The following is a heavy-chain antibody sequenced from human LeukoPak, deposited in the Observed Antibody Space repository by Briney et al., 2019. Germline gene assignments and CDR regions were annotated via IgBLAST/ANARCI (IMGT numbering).Heavy chain of an antibody. V-gene: IGHV1-18*01. CDR2: ISGYNGNT. CDR3: AREEARRAVAGYFDY. Sequence: ASVKVSCKASGYSFSSYGISWVRQAPGQGLEWMGWISGYNGNTNYAQKLQGRVTMTTDTSTSTAYMELRSLRSDDTAVYYCAREEARRAVAGYFDYWGQGTLVTVSS. J-gene: IGHJ4*02. D-gene: IGHD6-19*01. CDR1: GYSFSSYG.